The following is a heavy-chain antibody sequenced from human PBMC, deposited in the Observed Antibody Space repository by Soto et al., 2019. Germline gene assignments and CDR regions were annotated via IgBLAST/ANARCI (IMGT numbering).Heavy chain of an antibody. Sequence: PSETLSLTCTVSGDYISSYHWSWFRPPPGKGLEWVGFIYSSGNTHYNPSLKSRVTIPTDTSKNQFSLKLTSVTAADTAVYYCARAAVPATCCAFDIWGQGTMVT. CDR3: ARAAVPATCCAFDI. CDR1: GDYISSYH. J-gene: IGHJ3*02. D-gene: IGHD1-26*01. V-gene: IGHV4-59*01. CDR2: IYSSGNT.